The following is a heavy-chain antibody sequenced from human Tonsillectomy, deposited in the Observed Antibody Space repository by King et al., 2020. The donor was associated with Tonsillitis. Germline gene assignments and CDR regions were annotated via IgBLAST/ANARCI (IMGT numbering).Heavy chain of an antibody. V-gene: IGHV3-21*01. CDR2: ISSSSSYI. J-gene: IGHJ4*02. CDR1: GFTFSSYS. Sequence: QLVQSGGGLVKPGGSLRLSCAASGFTFSSYSINWVRQAPEKGLEWVSSISSSSSYIYYADSVKGRFTISRDNANNSLYLQMNSLRADDTAVYYCARDQQLIRWGQGTLVTVSS. D-gene: IGHD6-13*01. CDR3: ARDQQLIR.